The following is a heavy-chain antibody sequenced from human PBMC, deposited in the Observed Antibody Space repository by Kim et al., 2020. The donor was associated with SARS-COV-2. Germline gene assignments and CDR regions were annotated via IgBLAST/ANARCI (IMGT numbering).Heavy chain of an antibody. CDR3: ASYFSGSYPYYYYGMDV. V-gene: IGHV3-48*02. CDR1: GFTFSSYS. CDR2: ISSSSSTI. Sequence: GGSLRLSCAASGFTFSSYSMNWVRQAPGKGLEWVSYISSSSSTIYYADSVKGRFTISRDNAKNSLYLQMNSLRDEDTAVYYCASYFSGSYPYYYYGMDVWGQGTTVTVSS. D-gene: IGHD1-26*01. J-gene: IGHJ6*02.